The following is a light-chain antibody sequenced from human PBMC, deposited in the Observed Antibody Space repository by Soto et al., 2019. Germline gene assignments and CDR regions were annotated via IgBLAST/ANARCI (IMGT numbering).Light chain of an antibody. J-gene: IGKJ5*01. V-gene: IGKV3-20*01. CDR3: QQYGTSPRT. Sequence: EIVLTQSPATLSLSPGERATLSCRASQSVDSTYLAWYQQKPGQAPRLLIYGASTRATGIPDRFSGSGSGTDFTLTISRLEPEDFAVYICQQYGTSPRTFGQGTRLEIK. CDR2: GAS. CDR1: QSVDSTY.